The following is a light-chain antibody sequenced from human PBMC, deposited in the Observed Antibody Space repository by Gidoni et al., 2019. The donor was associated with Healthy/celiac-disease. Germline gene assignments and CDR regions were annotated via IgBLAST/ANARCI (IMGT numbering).Light chain of an antibody. CDR1: QDISNY. Sequence: LPITQSPSSLSASVGDRVTITFQASQDISNYLNWYQQKPGKAPKLLIYDASNLETGVPSRFSGSGSGTDFTFTISSLQPEDIATYYCQQYDNLPYTFGQGTKLEIK. V-gene: IGKV1-33*01. J-gene: IGKJ2*01. CDR3: QQYDNLPYT. CDR2: DAS.